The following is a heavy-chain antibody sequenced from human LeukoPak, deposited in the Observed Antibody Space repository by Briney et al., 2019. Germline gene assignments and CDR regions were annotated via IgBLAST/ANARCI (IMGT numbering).Heavy chain of an antibody. D-gene: IGHD4-17*01. CDR1: GGSISSYY. CDR2: ISYIGST. V-gene: IGHV4-59*01. J-gene: IGHJ3*02. Sequence: PSETLSLTCTVSGGSISSYYWSWIRQPPGKGLEWIGCISYIGSTNYNPSLKSRVTISIDTSKNQFSLKLSSVTAADTAVYYCARDLVTVTKGFDIWGQGTMVSVSS. CDR3: ARDLVTVTKGFDI.